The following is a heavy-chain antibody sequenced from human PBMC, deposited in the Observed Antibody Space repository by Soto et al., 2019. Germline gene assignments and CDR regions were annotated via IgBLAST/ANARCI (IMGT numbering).Heavy chain of an antibody. CDR2: ISSSSSYI. Sequence: PGGSLRLSCAASGLTFSSYSMNWVRQAPGKGLEWVSSISSSSSYIYYADSVKGRFTISRDNAKNSLYLQMNSLRAEDTAVYYCARDHSMGRHSGYDWWLDPWGQGTLVTVSS. J-gene: IGHJ5*02. CDR3: ARDHSMGRHSGYDWWLDP. V-gene: IGHV3-21*01. D-gene: IGHD5-12*01. CDR1: GLTFSSYS.